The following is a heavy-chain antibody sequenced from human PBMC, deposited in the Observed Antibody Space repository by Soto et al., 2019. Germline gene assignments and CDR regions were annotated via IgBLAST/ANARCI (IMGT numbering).Heavy chain of an antibody. D-gene: IGHD3-22*01. J-gene: IGHJ4*02. CDR2: IWYDGSNK. CDR3: ASTADYYDSSGYRDY. CDR1: GFTFSSYG. V-gene: IGHV3-33*01. Sequence: PGGSLRLSCAASGFTFSSYGMHWVRQAPGKGLEWVAVIWYDGSNKYYADSVKGRFTISRDNSKNTLYLQMNSLRAEDTAVYYCASTADYYDSSGYRDYWGQGTLVTVSS.